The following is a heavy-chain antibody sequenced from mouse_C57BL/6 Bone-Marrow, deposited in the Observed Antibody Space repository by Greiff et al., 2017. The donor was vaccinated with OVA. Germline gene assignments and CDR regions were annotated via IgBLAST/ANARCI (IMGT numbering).Heavy chain of an antibody. CDR3: ARITTVHWYFDV. J-gene: IGHJ1*03. V-gene: IGHV14-2*01. CDR1: GFNIKDYY. Sequence: VHVKQSGAELVKPGASVKLSCTASGFNIKDYYMHWVKQRTEQGLEWIGRIDPEDGETKYAPKFQGKATITADTSSNTAYLQLSSLTSEDTAVYYCARITTVHWYFDVWGTGTTVTVSS. D-gene: IGHD1-1*01. CDR2: IDPEDGET.